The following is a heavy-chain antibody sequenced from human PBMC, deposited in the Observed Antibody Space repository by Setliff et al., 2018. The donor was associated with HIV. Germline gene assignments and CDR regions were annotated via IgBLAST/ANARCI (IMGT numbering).Heavy chain of an antibody. Sequence: ASVKVSCKAVGYTFSGYYLHWVRQAPGQGLEWMGRINPKSGGTQYSQKFQGRVTMARDVSISTFYMQLTRLRSDDTAVYYCARESRDIVATSPLDYWGQGTRVTVSS. V-gene: IGHV1-2*06. D-gene: IGHD5-12*01. CDR2: INPKSGGT. CDR1: GYTFSGYY. CDR3: ARESRDIVATSPLDY. J-gene: IGHJ4*02.